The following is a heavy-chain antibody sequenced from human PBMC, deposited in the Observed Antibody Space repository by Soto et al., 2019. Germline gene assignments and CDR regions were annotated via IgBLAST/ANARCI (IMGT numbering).Heavy chain of an antibody. CDR2: IYYSVST. Sequence: QLQLQESGPGLVKPSETLSLTCTVSGGSISSSSYYWGWIRQPPGKGLEWIGSIYYSVSTYYNPSLKSRVTISVDTSKNQFSLKLSSVTAADTAVYYCARWRSGLYGMDVWGQGTTVTVSS. CDR1: GGSISSSSYY. CDR3: ARWRSGLYGMDV. J-gene: IGHJ6*02. D-gene: IGHD2-21*01. V-gene: IGHV4-39*01.